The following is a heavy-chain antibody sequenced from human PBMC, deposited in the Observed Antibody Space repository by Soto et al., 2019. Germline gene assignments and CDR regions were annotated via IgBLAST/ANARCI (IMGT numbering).Heavy chain of an antibody. Sequence: PSETLSLTCTVSVGSISSYYWSWIRQPPVKGLEWIGYIYYSGSTNYNPSLKSRVTISVDTSKNQFSLKLSSVTAADAAVYYCASLGFWSGYHTDDYWGQGTLFIVAS. D-gene: IGHD3-3*01. CDR1: VGSISSYY. J-gene: IGHJ4*02. CDR3: ASLGFWSGYHTDDY. CDR2: IYYSGST. V-gene: IGHV4-59*01.